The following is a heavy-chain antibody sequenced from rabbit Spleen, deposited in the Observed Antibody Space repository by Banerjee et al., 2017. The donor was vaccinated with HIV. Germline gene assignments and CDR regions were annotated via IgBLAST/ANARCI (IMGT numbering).Heavy chain of an antibody. CDR1: GFSFSTTYY. Sequence: QSLEESGGDLVKPGASLTLTCTASGFSFSTTYYMCWVRQAPGKGLEWIACIYAGSSGNTYSAIWAKGRFTISKTSSTTVTLQMTSLTAADTATYFCARDTGSSFSSYGMDLWGPGTLVTVS. V-gene: IGHV1S40*01. CDR2: IYAGSSGNT. D-gene: IGHD8-1*01. J-gene: IGHJ6*01. CDR3: ARDTGSSFSSYGMDL.